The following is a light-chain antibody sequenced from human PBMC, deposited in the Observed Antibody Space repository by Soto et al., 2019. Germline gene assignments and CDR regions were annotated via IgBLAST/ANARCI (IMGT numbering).Light chain of an antibody. CDR3: QQYNNWPPWT. Sequence: EIVMTQSPATLSVSPGERATLSCRDSQSVSSNLAWYQQKPGQAPRLLIYGASTRATGIPARFSGSGSGTEFTLTISSLRSEDFAVYYCQQYNNWPPWTFGQGTKVEIK. CDR1: QSVSSN. J-gene: IGKJ1*01. V-gene: IGKV3-15*01. CDR2: GAS.